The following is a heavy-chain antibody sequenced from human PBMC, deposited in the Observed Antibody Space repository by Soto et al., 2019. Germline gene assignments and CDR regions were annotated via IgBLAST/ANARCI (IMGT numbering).Heavy chain of an antibody. CDR2: ISAYNGNT. D-gene: IGHD6-13*01. J-gene: IGHJ4*02. Sequence: GASVKVXCXXXGXTXXXXXXXXXXQAPGQGLEWMGWISAYNGNTNYAQKLQGRVTMTTDTXTSTAYMELRSXXSDDTAVYYCARESSSSCHDYWGQGTLVTVSS. CDR3: ARESSSSCHDY. CDR1: GXTXXXXX. V-gene: IGHV1-18*01.